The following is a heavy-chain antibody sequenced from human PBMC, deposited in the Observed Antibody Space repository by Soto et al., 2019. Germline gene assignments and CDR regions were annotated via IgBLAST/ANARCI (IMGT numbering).Heavy chain of an antibody. D-gene: IGHD4-4*01. J-gene: IGHJ3*02. CDR3: ARDTGLSNEGTNDAFDI. CDR1: GGSISSGGYY. V-gene: IGHV4-31*03. CDR2: IYYSGST. Sequence: QVQLQESGPGLVKPSQTLSLTCTVSGGSISSGGYYWSWIRQHPGKGLEWIGYIYYSGSTYYNPSLKSRVTISVDTSKNQFSLKLSSVTAADTAVYYCARDTGLSNEGTNDAFDIWGQGTMVTVSS.